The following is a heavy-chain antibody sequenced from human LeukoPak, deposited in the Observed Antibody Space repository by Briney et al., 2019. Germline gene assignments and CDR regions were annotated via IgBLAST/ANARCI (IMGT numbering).Heavy chain of an antibody. J-gene: IGHJ5*02. CDR2: IYYSGST. D-gene: IGHD4-11*01. CDR1: GGSISSSSYY. V-gene: IGHV4-61*01. Sequence: SETLSLTCTVSGGSISSSSYYWSWIRQPPGKGLEWIGYIYYSGSTNYNPSLKSRVTISVDASKNQFSLKLSSVTAADTAVYYCARTLSAVTRSDWFDPWGQGTLVTVSS. CDR3: ARTLSAVTRSDWFDP.